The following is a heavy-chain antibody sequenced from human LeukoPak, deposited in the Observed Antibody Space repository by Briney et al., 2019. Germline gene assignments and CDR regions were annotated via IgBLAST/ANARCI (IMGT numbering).Heavy chain of an antibody. D-gene: IGHD2-21*02. CDR2: INPSGGST. V-gene: IGHV1-46*01. CDR1: GYIFTRYY. J-gene: IGHJ3*02. CDR3: ARVGCGGDCYADAFDI. Sequence: ASVKVSCRASGYIFTRYYMHWVRQAPGQGLEWMGIINPSGGSTSYAQKFQGRVTMTRDTSTSTVYMELSSLRSEDTPIYYCARVGCGGDCYADAFDIWGQGTMVTVSS.